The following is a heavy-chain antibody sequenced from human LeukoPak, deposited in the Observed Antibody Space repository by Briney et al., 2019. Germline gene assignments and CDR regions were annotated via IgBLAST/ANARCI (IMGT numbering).Heavy chain of an antibody. D-gene: IGHD6-13*01. CDR1: GYTFTSYD. CDR2: MNPNSGNT. Sequence: ASVKVSCKASGYTFTSYDINGVRQATGQGLEWMGWMNPNSGNTGYAQKFQGRVTMTRNTSISTAYMELSSLRSEDTAVYYCARDSSSWYGRYYYYYGMDVWGQGTTVTVSS. J-gene: IGHJ6*02. CDR3: ARDSSSWYGRYYYYYGMDV. V-gene: IGHV1-8*01.